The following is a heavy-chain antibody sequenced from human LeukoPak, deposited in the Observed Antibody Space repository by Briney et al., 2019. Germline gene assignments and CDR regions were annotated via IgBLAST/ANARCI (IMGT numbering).Heavy chain of an antibody. D-gene: IGHD3-10*01. Sequence: PGGSLRLSCAASGFTFSSCGMHWVRQAPGKGLEWVAVISYDGSNKYYADSVKGRFTISRDNSKNTLYLQMNSLRAEDTAVYYCAKEGAYYGWGSYLNYGGQEPLVPVPS. CDR3: AKEGAYYGWGSYLNY. J-gene: IGHJ4*02. V-gene: IGHV3-30*18. CDR1: GFTFSSCG. CDR2: ISYDGSNK.